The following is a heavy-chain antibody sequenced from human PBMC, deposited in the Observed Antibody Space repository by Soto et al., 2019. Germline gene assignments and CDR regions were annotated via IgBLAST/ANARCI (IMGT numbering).Heavy chain of an antibody. CDR3: AKGASGSYDWFDP. V-gene: IGHV3-74*01. CDR2: VNPDGSTT. D-gene: IGHD1-26*01. J-gene: IGHJ5*02. CDR1: KFSFSGYW. Sequence: EVQLVESGGGLVQPGGSLRLSCAASKFSFSGYWMHWVRQAPGKGLMWVSRVNPDGSTTTYADSVKGRFTISRDNAKNTVFLQMNSLRADDTAVYYCAKGASGSYDWFDPWGQGTLVTVSS.